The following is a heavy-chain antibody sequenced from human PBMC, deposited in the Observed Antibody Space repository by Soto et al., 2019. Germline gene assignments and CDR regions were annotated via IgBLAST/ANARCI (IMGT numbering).Heavy chain of an antibody. CDR3: ARANLRSGWTFDH. Sequence: SETLSLTCSVCGASIISNDWWIWIRQTPGKGLEWIGEIFPSGRTNYSPSFKSRVTISVDTSKSQFSLEMASVTAADTAVYYCARANLRSGWTFDHWGQGSPVTVSS. V-gene: IGHV4-4*02. CDR2: IFPSGRT. CDR1: GASIISNDW. J-gene: IGHJ4*02. D-gene: IGHD6-19*01.